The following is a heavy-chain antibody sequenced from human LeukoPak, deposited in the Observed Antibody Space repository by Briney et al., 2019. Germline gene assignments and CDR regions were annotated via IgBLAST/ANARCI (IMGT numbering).Heavy chain of an antibody. CDR1: GGSISSSSYY. CDR3: ARGPKWYSDAFDI. Sequence: SETLSLTCTVSGGSISSSSYYWGWIRQPPGKGLEWIGSIYYSGSTYYNPSLKSRVTISVDTSKNQFSLKLSSVTAADTAVYYCARGPKWYSDAFDIWGQGTMVTVSS. J-gene: IGHJ3*02. D-gene: IGHD1-1*01. CDR2: IYYSGST. V-gene: IGHV4-39*07.